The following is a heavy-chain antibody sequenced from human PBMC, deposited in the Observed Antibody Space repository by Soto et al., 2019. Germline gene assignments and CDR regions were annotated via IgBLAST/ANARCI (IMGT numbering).Heavy chain of an antibody. CDR3: SRQASDFWSGKPQYYMDV. J-gene: IGHJ6*03. V-gene: IGHV3-73*01. Sequence: EVQLVESGGGLVQPGGSLKLSCAASGFTFSGSAMHWVRQASGKGLEWVGRIRSKGNNYATAYGASLKGRFTISRDDSKNTAYLQMNSLNTEDTAGYYCSRQASDFWSGKPQYYMDVWGKGTTVTVSS. CDR1: GFTFSGSA. CDR2: IRSKGNNYAT. D-gene: IGHD3-3*01.